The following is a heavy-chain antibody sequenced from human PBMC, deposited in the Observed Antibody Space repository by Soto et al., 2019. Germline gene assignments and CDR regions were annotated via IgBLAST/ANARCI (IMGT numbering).Heavy chain of an antibody. Sequence: QVQLVQSGAEVKKPGSSVKVSCKASGYTFTNFGISWVRQAPGQGLEWMGWISAYNGNTNYAQNFQGRVTMTTATCTRTAYMELRSVRSEDTAVYYFARGGTPIACWGQGTLVTVSS. CDR2: ISAYNGNT. CDR3: ARGGTPIAC. CDR1: GYTFTNFG. D-gene: IGHD3-16*01. J-gene: IGHJ4*02. V-gene: IGHV1-18*01.